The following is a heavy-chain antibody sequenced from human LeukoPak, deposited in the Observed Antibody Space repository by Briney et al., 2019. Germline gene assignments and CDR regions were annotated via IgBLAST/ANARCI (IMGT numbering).Heavy chain of an antibody. CDR1: GGSISGYY. D-gene: IGHD2-15*01. J-gene: IGHJ4*02. Sequence: SETLSLTCTVSGGSISGYYWSWIRQPPGKGLEWIGYIYYSGSTNYNPSLKSRVTISVDTSKNQFSLKLSSVTAADTAVYYCARHGTVKYCSGGSCYSDAGLADYWGQGTLVTVSS. V-gene: IGHV4-59*08. CDR3: ARHGTVKYCSGGSCYSDAGLADY. CDR2: IYYSGST.